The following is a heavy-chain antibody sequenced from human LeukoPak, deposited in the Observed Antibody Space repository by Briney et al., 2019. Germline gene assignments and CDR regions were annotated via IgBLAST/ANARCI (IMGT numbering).Heavy chain of an antibody. CDR2: INHSGST. J-gene: IGHJ4*02. V-gene: IGHV4-34*01. CDR1: GWSFSGYY. Sequence: PSETLSLTCAVYGWSFSGYYWSWIRQPPGKGLEWIGEINHSGSTNYNPSLKSRVTISVDTSKNQFPLKLSSVTAADTAVYYCARRNQQVYDFWSGYPRYYFDYWGQGTLVTVSS. D-gene: IGHD3-3*01. CDR3: ARRNQQVYDFWSGYPRYYFDY.